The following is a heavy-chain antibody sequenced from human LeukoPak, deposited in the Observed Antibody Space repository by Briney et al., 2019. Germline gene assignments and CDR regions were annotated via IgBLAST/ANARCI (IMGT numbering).Heavy chain of an antibody. CDR2: INDNGGST. V-gene: IGHV3-64D*09. D-gene: IGHD6-19*01. J-gene: IGHJ5*01. Sequence: GGSLRLSCSASGFTFTSYSMHWVRQAPGKGLEYVSAINDNGGSTYYGDSVKGRFTISRDNSKNTLYLQMSSLRGDDTAIYCCVSRTSSGWYDFWGQGTLVTVSS. CDR1: GFTFTSYS. CDR3: VSRTSSGWYDF.